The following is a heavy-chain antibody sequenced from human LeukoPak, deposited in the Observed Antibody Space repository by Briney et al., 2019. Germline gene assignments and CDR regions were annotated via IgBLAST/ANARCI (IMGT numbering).Heavy chain of an antibody. J-gene: IGHJ5*02. V-gene: IGHV3-48*01. Sequence: GGSLRLSCVVSGFTFSSYSMNWVRQAPGKGLEWLSYINSKSDDIYHADSVKGRFTVSRDNGKNSLYLQMNNLRVEDTAVYYCARAEEATWGIDPWGQGTLVTVSS. D-gene: IGHD3-16*01. CDR3: ARAEEATWGIDP. CDR1: GFTFSSYS. CDR2: INSKSDDI.